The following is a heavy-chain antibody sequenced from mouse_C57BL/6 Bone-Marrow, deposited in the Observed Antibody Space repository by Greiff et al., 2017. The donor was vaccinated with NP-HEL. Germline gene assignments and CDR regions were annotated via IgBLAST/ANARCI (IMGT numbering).Heavy chain of an antibody. CDR1: GYAFTNYL. Sequence: QVQLQQSGAELVRPGTSVKVSCKASGYAFTNYLIEWVKQRPGQGLEWIGVINPGSGGTNYNEKFKGKATLTADKSSSTAYMQLSSLTSEDSAVYFCARYDYDPYYYAMDYWGQGTSVTVSS. D-gene: IGHD2-4*01. CDR2: INPGSGGT. J-gene: IGHJ4*01. CDR3: ARYDYDPYYYAMDY. V-gene: IGHV1-54*01.